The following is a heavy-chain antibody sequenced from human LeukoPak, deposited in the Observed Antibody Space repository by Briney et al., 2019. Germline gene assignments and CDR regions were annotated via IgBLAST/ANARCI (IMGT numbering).Heavy chain of an antibody. Sequence: SETLSLTCTVSGGSISSSSYYWGWIRQPPGKGLEWMGSIYHGLSTYYNPSLKSRVTISEDTSKNQFSLNLTSVTAADTAMYYCATGAAMGAARPLPPLYFDSWGQGTLVSVSS. CDR1: GGSISSSSYY. J-gene: IGHJ4*02. CDR2: IYHGLST. V-gene: IGHV4-39*07. D-gene: IGHD6-6*01. CDR3: ATGAAMGAARPLPPLYFDS.